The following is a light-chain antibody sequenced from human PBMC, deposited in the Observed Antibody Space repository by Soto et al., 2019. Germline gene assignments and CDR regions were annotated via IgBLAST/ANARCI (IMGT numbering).Light chain of an antibody. Sequence: DIHMPQAPSTLSGSVGDRVTITFRASQSINAWVAWYQQKPGKAPKLLIYDVSTLASGVPSRFSGSASGTEFTLTISNLESEDFASYYCQQYHRYSTFGQGTKVDIK. J-gene: IGKJ1*01. CDR2: DVS. CDR1: QSINAW. V-gene: IGKV1-5*01. CDR3: QQYHRYST.